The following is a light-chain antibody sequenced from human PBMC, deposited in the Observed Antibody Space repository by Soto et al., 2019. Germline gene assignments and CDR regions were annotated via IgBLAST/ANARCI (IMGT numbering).Light chain of an antibody. CDR1: QTIDSW. CDR2: KAS. Sequence: DIQMTQSPSTLSASVGDRVTITCRASQTIDSWLAWYQQGPGKPPNLLIYKASSLESGVPSRFSGSGSGTDFTLTISRLEPEDFAVYYCQQYGSSRTVTLGGGTKVDIK. J-gene: IGKJ4*01. CDR3: QQYGSSRTVT. V-gene: IGKV1-5*03.